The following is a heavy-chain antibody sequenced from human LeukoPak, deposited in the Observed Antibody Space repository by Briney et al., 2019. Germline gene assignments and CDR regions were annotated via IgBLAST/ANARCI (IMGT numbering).Heavy chain of an antibody. V-gene: IGHV4-30-2*01. CDR3: ARDGV. CDR2: IYHSGST. J-gene: IGHJ6*04. Sequence: SETLSLTCTVSGGSISSGDYYWSWIRQPPGKGLEWIGYIYHSGSTYYNPSLKSRVTISVDRSNNQFSLKLSSVTAADTAVYFCARDGVWGKGTTVTVSS. CDR1: GGSISSGDYY.